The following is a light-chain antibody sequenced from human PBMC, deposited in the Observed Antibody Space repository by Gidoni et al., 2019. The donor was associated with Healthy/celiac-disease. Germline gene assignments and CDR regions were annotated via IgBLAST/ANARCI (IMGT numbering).Light chain of an antibody. CDR3: CSYAGSSPPHVV. Sequence: QSALTQPAYVSGSPGQSITISCTGTSSDVGSYNLVSWYTQHPGKAPKLMIYEGSKRPSGVSNRFSGSKSGNTASLTISGLQAEDEADYYCCSYAGSSPPHVVFGGGTKLTVL. CDR1: SSDVGSYNL. J-gene: IGLJ2*01. V-gene: IGLV2-23*01. CDR2: EGS.